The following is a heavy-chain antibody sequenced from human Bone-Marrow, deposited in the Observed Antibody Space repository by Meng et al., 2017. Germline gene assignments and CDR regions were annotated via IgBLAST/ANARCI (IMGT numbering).Heavy chain of an antibody. J-gene: IGHJ6*02. CDR3: TSNVRYFDWLVYYYYYGMDA. CDR1: GFTFSNAW. CDR2: IKSKTDGGTT. Sequence: GESLKISCAASGFTFSNAWMSWVRQAPGKGLEWVGRIKSKTDGGTTDYAAPVKGRFTISRDDSKNTLYLQMNSLKTEDTAVYYCTSNVRYFDWLVYYYYYGMDAWGQGTTVTVSS. V-gene: IGHV3-15*01. D-gene: IGHD3-9*01.